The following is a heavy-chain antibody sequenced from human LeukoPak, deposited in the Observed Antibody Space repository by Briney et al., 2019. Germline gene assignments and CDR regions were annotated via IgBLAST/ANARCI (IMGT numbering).Heavy chain of an antibody. J-gene: IGHJ4*02. Sequence: PGGSLILSCAASGITFSTFAMTWVRQAPGRGLECVSVISGGGDRTYYAVSVKGRFTISRDNSKNTLYLQMNSLRAEDTAVYYCAKGHSGYGTGFDLWGQGTLVTVSS. D-gene: IGHD5-12*01. CDR3: AKGHSGYGTGFDL. V-gene: IGHV3-23*01. CDR2: ISGGGDRT. CDR1: GITFSTFA.